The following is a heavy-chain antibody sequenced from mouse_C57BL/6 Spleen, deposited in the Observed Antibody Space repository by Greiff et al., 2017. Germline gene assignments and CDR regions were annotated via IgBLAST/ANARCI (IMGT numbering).Heavy chain of an antibody. CDR1: GYTFTDYY. CDR2: INPYNGGT. V-gene: IGHV1-19*01. Sequence: DVQLQESGPVLVKPGASVKMSCKASGYTFTDYYMNWVKQSHGKSLEWIGVINPYNGGTSYNQKFKGKATLTVDKSSSTAYMELNSLTSEDSAVYYCARGTGRGYFDYWGQGTTLTVSS. CDR3: ARGTGRGYFDY. D-gene: IGHD3-3*01. J-gene: IGHJ2*01.